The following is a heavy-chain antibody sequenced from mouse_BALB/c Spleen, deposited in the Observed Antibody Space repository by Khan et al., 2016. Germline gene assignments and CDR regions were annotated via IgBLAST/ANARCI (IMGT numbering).Heavy chain of an antibody. Sequence: VQLQQSGAELVKPGASVKLSCTASGFNITDTYIHWVKQRPEQGLEWIGRIVPANDITKYDPKFQGKATITADTSSNTAYLPHSSLTAEEAAVYYRTTGVYDCGFAYGGKGTLVPVSA. CDR1: GFNITDTY. CDR2: IVPANDIT. J-gene: IGHJ3*01. D-gene: IGHD2-4*01. V-gene: IGHV14-3*02. CDR3: TTGVYDCGFAY.